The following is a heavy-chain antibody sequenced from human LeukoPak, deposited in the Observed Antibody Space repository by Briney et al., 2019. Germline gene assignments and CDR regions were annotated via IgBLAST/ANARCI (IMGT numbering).Heavy chain of an antibody. CDR1: GFTFSSNY. D-gene: IGHD6-19*01. Sequence: GGSLRLSCAASGFTFSSNYMSWVRQAPGKGLEWVSVIYSGGSTYYADSVKGRFTISRDNSKNTLYLQMNSLRAEDTAVYYCARVPMAANYWYFDLWGRGTLVTVSS. CDR3: ARVPMAANYWYFDL. CDR2: IYSGGST. V-gene: IGHV3-53*01. J-gene: IGHJ2*01.